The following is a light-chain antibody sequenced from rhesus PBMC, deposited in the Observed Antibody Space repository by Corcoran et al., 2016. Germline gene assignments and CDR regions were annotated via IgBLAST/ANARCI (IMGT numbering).Light chain of an antibody. J-gene: IGKJ2*01. CDR1: QGISSW. CDR3: QQHNSYPPS. V-gene: IGKV1-33*02. CDR2: AAS. Sequence: DIQMTQSPSSLSASVGDRVTITCQASQGISSWLAWYQQKHGKAPKLLIYAASSLQSGVPSRFSGRGSGTDFTLTISSLQPEDVATYYCQQHNSYPPSFGQGTKVEIK.